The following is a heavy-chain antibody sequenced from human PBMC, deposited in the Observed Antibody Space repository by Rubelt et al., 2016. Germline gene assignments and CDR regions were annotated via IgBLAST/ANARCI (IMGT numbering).Heavy chain of an antibody. Sequence: QVQLQQWGAGLLKPSETLSITCAVYGGSFSGYYWNWLRQPQGKGLEWIGEINHSGSTNYNTYITNPIPIYIDTYKNQVYRQLGVVAAADRAVYYCARGSRQLVRSVYWFDPWGQGTLVTVSS. CDR3: ARGSRQLVRSVYWFDP. V-gene: IGHV4-34*01. D-gene: IGHD6-13*01. CDR1: GGSFSGYY. CDR2: INHSGST. J-gene: IGHJ5*02.